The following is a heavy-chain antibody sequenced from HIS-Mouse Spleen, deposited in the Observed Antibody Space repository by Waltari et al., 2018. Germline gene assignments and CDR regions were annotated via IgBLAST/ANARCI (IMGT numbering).Heavy chain of an antibody. D-gene: IGHD6-13*01. Sequence: EVQLVESGGGLVQPGGSLRLSCAASGFTVSSNYMSWVRQAPGKGLERFAVIYSGGSTYYADSVKGRFTISRDNSKNTLYLQMNSLRAEDTAVYYCATRTGYSSSWADYWGQGTLVTVSS. V-gene: IGHV3-66*04. CDR2: IYSGGST. CDR1: GFTVSSNY. J-gene: IGHJ4*02. CDR3: ATRTGYSSSWADY.